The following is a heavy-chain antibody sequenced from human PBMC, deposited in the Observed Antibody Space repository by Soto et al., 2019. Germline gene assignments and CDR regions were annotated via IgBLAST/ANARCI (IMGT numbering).Heavy chain of an antibody. CDR3: AKDGDMMNVIRASYYFDY. J-gene: IGHJ4*02. CDR2: IYYSWST. CDR1: GGSISSGGYY. D-gene: IGHD2-15*01. V-gene: IGHV4-31*03. Sequence: SETLSLTCTVSGGSISSGGYYWSWIRQHPGKGLECIGYIYYSWSTYYDPSLKSRVTISVDTSKNQFSLKLSSVTAADTAVYFCAKDGDMMNVIRASYYFDYWSQGTLVTVSS.